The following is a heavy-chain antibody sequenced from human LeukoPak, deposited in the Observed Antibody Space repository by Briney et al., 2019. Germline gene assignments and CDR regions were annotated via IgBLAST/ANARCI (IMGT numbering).Heavy chain of an antibody. Sequence: PGGSLRLSCAASGFTFSSYAMSWVRQAPGKGLVWVSRSNSDGSSKVYADSVKGRFTISRDNAKNTLYLQMNSLRAEDTAVYYCARGAGIYYTTGWTGWFDPWGQGTLVTVTS. V-gene: IGHV3-74*01. J-gene: IGHJ5*02. CDR1: GFTFSSYA. CDR2: SNSDGSSK. CDR3: ARGAGIYYTTGWTGWFDP. D-gene: IGHD6-19*01.